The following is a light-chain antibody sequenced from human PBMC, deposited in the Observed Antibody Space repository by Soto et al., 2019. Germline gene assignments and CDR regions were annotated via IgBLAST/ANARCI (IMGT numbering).Light chain of an antibody. CDR3: QQSYSTPFT. CDR2: AAS. Sequence: DIRMTQSPPSLSASVGDRVTITCRASQSISNYLNWYQQKPGKAPELLIYAASSLQSGVPSRFSVSESGTDFTLTISTLQPEDFATYDCQQSYSTPFTFGPGTKVDIK. J-gene: IGKJ3*01. CDR1: QSISNY. V-gene: IGKV1-39*01.